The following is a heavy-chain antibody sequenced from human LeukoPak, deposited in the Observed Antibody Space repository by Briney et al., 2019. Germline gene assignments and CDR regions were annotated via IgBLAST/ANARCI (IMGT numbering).Heavy chain of an antibody. CDR1: GFTFSSYG. J-gene: IGHJ4*02. CDR2: IWYDGSNK. CDR3: ARDRRDGSKSTYFDY. D-gene: IGHD5-24*01. Sequence: GRSLRLSCAASGFTFSSYGMHWVRQPPGKGLEWVAVIWYDGSNKYYADSVKGRFTIPRDNSKNTLYLQMNSLRAEDTAVYYCARDRRDGSKSTYFDYWGQGTLVTVSS. V-gene: IGHV3-33*01.